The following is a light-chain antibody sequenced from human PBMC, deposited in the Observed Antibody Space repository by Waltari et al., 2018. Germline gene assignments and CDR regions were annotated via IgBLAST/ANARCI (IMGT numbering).Light chain of an antibody. J-gene: IGKJ1*01. CDR2: GAS. CDR3: QQYNSWPPWT. Sequence: LMTQSPAIVSVSPGERVPLSCRASQSVSSNLAWYQHIPGQAPSVLIFGASNRAAGVPARFSGSGFATDFTLTITSLQAEDFAFYYCQQYNSWPPWTFGPGAKVEIK. CDR1: QSVSSN. V-gene: IGKV3-15*01.